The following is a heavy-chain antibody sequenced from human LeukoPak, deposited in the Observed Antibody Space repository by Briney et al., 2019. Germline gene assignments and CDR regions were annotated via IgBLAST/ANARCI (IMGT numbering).Heavy chain of an antibody. Sequence: GGSLRLSCAASGFTFSSYAMSWVRQAPGKGLEWVSAISGSGGSTYYADSVKGRFTISRDNSKNTLYLQMNSLRAEDTAVYYCARRPSRYVIGVVIKGAWFDPWGQGTLVTVSS. D-gene: IGHD3-3*01. CDR3: ARRPSRYVIGVVIKGAWFDP. CDR2: ISGSGGST. V-gene: IGHV3-23*01. J-gene: IGHJ5*02. CDR1: GFTFSSYA.